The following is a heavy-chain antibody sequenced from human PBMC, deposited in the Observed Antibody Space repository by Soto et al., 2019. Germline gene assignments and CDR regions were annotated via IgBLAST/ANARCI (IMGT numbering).Heavy chain of an antibody. D-gene: IGHD3-22*01. CDR1: GGSISSSSYY. CDR3: ARGLTYYYDSSGDIDAFDI. V-gene: IGHV4-30-4*08. Sequence: PSETLSLTCTVSGGSISSSSYYWGWIRQPPGTGLEWIGYIYYSGSTYYNPSLKSRVTISVDTSKNQFSLKLSSVTAADTAVYYCARGLTYYYDSSGDIDAFDIWGQGTMVTVSS. J-gene: IGHJ3*02. CDR2: IYYSGST.